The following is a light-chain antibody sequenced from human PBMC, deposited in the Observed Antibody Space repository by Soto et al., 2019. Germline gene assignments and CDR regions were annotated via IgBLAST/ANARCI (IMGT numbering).Light chain of an antibody. J-gene: IGKJ5*01. CDR3: EQYNNRPPIT. V-gene: IGKV3-20*01. CDR2: GAP. CDR1: QSISSSY. Sequence: DIGLTQSPGTLSLSPGARATLSCRARQSISSSYLAWYQQKPGQAPRLPIYGAPTRATGIPDRFSGTGSGTDFTLTISRLESEDFAIYYGEQYNNRPPITFGQGTRLAI.